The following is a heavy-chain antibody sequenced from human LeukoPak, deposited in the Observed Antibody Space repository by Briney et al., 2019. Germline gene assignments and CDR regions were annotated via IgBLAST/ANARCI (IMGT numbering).Heavy chain of an antibody. CDR3: ARLLHGDRAEYFQH. CDR2: IYSDGST. CDR1: GFTFSYAW. Sequence: GGSLRLSCAASGFTFSYAWMTWVRQAPGKGLEWVSLIYSDGSTFYADSVKGRFTISRDNSMNTMFLQMNSLRTEDTAIYFCARLLHGDRAEYFQHWGQGTLVTVSS. V-gene: IGHV3-66*04. D-gene: IGHD4-17*01. J-gene: IGHJ1*01.